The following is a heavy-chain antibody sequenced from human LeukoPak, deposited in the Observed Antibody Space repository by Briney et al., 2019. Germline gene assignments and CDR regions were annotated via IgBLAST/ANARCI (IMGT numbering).Heavy chain of an antibody. J-gene: IGHJ5*02. CDR1: GFTFSSYS. D-gene: IGHD1-1*01. Sequence: GGSLRLSCAASGFTFSSYSMNWVRQAPGKGLEWVSSISSSSSSYIYYADSVKGRFTISRDNAKNSLYLQMNSLRAEDTAVYYCARGLEPDNWFDPWGQGTLVTVSS. CDR2: ISSSSSSYI. V-gene: IGHV3-21*01. CDR3: ARGLEPDNWFDP.